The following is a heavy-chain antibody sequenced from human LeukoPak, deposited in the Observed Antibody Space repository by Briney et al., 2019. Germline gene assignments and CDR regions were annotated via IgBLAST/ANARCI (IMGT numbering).Heavy chain of an antibody. V-gene: IGHV3-74*01. J-gene: IGHJ6*02. CDR3: ARDRYYQYTMDV. CDR2: INSDGSST. Sequence: PGGSLRLSCAASGFTFSSYAMSWVRQAPGKGLVWVSRINSDGSSTNYADSVKGRFTISRDNAKNTLYLQMNSLRAEDTAVYYCARDRYYQYTMDVWGQGTTVIVSS. CDR1: GFTFSSYA.